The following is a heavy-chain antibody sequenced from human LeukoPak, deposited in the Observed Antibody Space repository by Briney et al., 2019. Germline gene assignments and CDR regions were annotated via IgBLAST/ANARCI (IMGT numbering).Heavy chain of an antibody. V-gene: IGHV5-51*01. D-gene: IGHD2-2*01. Sequence: GESLKISCKGSGYSFTSYWTGWVRQMPGKGLEWMGIIYPGDSDTRYSPSFQGQVTISADKSISTAYLQWSSLKASDTAMYYCARQWGDCSSTSCYSASWGQGTLVTVSS. J-gene: IGHJ5*02. CDR2: IYPGDSDT. CDR1: GYSFTSYW. CDR3: ARQWGDCSSTSCYSAS.